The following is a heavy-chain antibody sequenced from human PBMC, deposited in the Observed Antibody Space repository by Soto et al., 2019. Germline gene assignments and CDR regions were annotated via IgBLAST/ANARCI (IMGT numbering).Heavy chain of an antibody. CDR3: VSAGTVGSAFDY. V-gene: IGHV3-74*01. D-gene: IGHD1-26*01. CDR2: IRSDGSST. Sequence: EVQLMESGGGLVQPGGSLRLSCAASGFTFSSYWMHWVRQAPGKGLVWVSRIRSDGSSTSYADSVKDRFSISRDNAKNTLFLQMNSLRVDDTAVYFCVSAGTVGSAFDYWGQGTLVTVSS. CDR1: GFTFSSYW. J-gene: IGHJ4*02.